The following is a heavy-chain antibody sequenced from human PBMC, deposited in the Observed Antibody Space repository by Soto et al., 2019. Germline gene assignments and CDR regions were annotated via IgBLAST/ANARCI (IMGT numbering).Heavy chain of an antibody. CDR1: GFTFSSYA. J-gene: IGHJ4*02. Sequence: PGGSLRLSCAASGFTFSSYAMHWVRQAPGKGLEWVAVISYDGSNKYYADSVKGRFTISRDNSKNTLYLQMNSLRAEDTAVYYCARGTIFGVVPPFDYWGQGTLVTGSS. CDR2: ISYDGSNK. D-gene: IGHD3-3*01. V-gene: IGHV3-30-3*01. CDR3: ARGTIFGVVPPFDY.